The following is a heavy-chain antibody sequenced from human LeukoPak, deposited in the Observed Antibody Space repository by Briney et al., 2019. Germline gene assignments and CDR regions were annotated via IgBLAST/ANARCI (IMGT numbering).Heavy chain of an antibody. CDR3: ARGRLYSSSSDWFDP. J-gene: IGHJ5*02. Sequence: TLSLTYAISGDSVSSNSAARNWIRQSPSRGLEWLGRTYYRSKWYNDYAVSVKSRITINPDTSKNQFSLQLNSVTPEDTAVYYCARGRLYSSSSDWFDPWGQGTLVTVSS. CDR1: GDSVSSNSAA. V-gene: IGHV6-1*01. CDR2: TYYRSKWYN. D-gene: IGHD6-6*01.